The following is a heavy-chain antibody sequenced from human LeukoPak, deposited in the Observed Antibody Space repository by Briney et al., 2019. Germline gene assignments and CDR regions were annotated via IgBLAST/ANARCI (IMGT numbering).Heavy chain of an antibody. J-gene: IGHJ4*02. CDR1: GFTFSSYA. CDR3: AKGGGITMIVVVRQYYFDY. V-gene: IGHV3-23*01. CDR2: ISGSGGST. Sequence: PGGSLRLSCAASGFTFSSYAMSWVRQAPGKGLEWVSAISGSGGSTYYADSVKGRFTISRDNSKNTLYLQMNSLRAEDTAVYYCAKGGGITMIVVVRQYYFDYWGQGTLVTVSS. D-gene: IGHD3-22*01.